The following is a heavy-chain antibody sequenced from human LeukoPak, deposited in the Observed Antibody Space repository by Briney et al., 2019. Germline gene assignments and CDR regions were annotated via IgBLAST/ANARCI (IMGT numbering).Heavy chain of an antibody. V-gene: IGHV1-2*02. CDR3: ARDNALAVALDY. D-gene: IGHD6-19*01. CDR2: INPNSGGT. Sequence: ASVKVSCKASGGTFSSYAISWVRQAPGQGLEWMGWINPNSGGTNYAQKFQGRVTMTRDTSTTTAYMELRSLRSDDTAVYYCARDNALAVALDYWGQGTLVTVSS. J-gene: IGHJ4*02. CDR1: GGTFSSYA.